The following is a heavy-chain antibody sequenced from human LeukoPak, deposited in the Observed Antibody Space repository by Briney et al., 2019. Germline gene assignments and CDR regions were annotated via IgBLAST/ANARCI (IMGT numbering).Heavy chain of an antibody. CDR3: ARHVWLQPFDY. V-gene: IGHV4-59*08. D-gene: IGHD3-9*01. Sequence: SETLPLTCSVSGGSMNSYCWSWIRQSPGKGLEWIGYIYYSGSTNYNPSLKSRVTISVDTSKNQFSLKLSSVTAADTAVYYCARHVWLQPFDYWGQGTLVSVSS. CDR2: IYYSGST. CDR1: GGSMNSYC. J-gene: IGHJ4*02.